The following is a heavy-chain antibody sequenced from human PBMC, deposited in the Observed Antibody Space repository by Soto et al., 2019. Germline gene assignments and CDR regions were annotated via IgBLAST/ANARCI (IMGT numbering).Heavy chain of an antibody. D-gene: IGHD1-7*01. V-gene: IGHV1-8*01. CDR3: ARGPYNWNYFSTFDP. CDR2: MNPNSGNT. CDR1: GYTFTSYD. J-gene: IGHJ5*02. Sequence: ASVKVSFKASGYTFTSYDINWVRQATGQGLEWMGWMNPNSGNTGYAQKFQGRVTMTRNTSISTAYMELSSLRSEDTAVYYCARGPYNWNYFSTFDPWGQGTLVTVSS.